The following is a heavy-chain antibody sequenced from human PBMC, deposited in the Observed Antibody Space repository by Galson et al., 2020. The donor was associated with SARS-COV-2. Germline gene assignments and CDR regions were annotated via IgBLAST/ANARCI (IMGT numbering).Heavy chain of an antibody. V-gene: IGHV3-33*06. D-gene: IGHD6-19*01. CDR1: GFTFSKYG. CDR2: IWFDGSYE. CDR3: AKDLGDTSGWYPDY. Sequence: QLGESLKISCAASGFTFSKYGMHWVRQAPGKGLEWVANIWFDGSYEYYADSVRGRFTISRDNSKNTLYLQMNSLRADDTAVYYCAKDLGDTSGWYPDYWGQGSLVTVSS. J-gene: IGHJ4*02.